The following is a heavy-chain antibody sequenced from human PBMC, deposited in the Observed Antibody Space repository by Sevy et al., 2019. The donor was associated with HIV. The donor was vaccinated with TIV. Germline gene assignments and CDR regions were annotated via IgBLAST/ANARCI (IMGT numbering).Heavy chain of an antibody. CDR2: IVVARGNL. CDR3: AADDIEGTGTGADYYGMDI. Sequence: ASVKVSCKASGFTFTSSAVQWVRQARGQRLEWIGWIVVARGNLNYAQMFQERVPITRDMSTRTADMELSSLRSEDTAVYYWAADDIEGTGTGADYYGMDIWGQGTTVTVSS. D-gene: IGHD6-19*01. J-gene: IGHJ6*02. CDR1: GFTFTSSA. V-gene: IGHV1-58*01.